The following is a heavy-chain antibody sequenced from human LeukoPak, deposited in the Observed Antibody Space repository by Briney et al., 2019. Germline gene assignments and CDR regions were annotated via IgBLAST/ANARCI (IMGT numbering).Heavy chain of an antibody. CDR1: GGSISSGSYY. V-gene: IGHV4-61*02. J-gene: IGHJ5*02. CDR2: IYTSGST. D-gene: IGHD5-18*01. CDR3: AREYWQLWDSGGGGYNWFDP. Sequence: TPSQTLSLTCTVSGGSISSGSYYWSWIRQPAGKGLEWIGRIYTSGSTNYNPSLKSRVTISVDTSKNQFSLKLSSVTAADTAVYYCAREYWQLWDSGGGGYNWFDPWGQGTLVTVSS.